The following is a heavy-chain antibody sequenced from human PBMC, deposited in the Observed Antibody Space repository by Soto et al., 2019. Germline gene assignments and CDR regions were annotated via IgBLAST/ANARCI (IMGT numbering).Heavy chain of an antibody. CDR3: VKDRDGYSFAFDY. J-gene: IGHJ4*02. V-gene: IGHV3-64D*08. CDR2: ISSNGGST. Sequence: GGSLRLSCSASGFTFSSYAMHWVRQAPGKGLEYVSAISSNGGSTYYADSVKGRFTISRDNSKNTLYLQMSSLRAEDMAVYYCVKDRDGYSFAFDYWGQGTLVTVSS. D-gene: IGHD5-18*01. CDR1: GFTFSSYA.